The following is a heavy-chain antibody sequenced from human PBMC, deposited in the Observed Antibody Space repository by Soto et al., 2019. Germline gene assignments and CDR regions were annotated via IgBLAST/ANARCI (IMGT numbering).Heavy chain of an antibody. J-gene: IGHJ4*02. CDR3: GMQYDY. Sequence: GGSLRLSCAASGFTFSKYAMSWVRQAPGKGLEWVSAINAGGNSTKSANSVKGRLTISRDNSKNTVYLQMNNLRAEDTAIYYCGMQYDYWGQGTLVTVSS. V-gene: IGHV3-23*01. CDR1: GFTFSKYA. CDR2: INAGGNST.